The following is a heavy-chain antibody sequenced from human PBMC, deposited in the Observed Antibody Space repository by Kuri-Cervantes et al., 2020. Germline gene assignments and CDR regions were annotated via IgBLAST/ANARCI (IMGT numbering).Heavy chain of an antibody. V-gene: IGHV3-30*18. CDR1: RFTVSSNY. CDR3: AKVSEQLPPDY. CDR2: ISYDGSNK. J-gene: IGHJ4*02. D-gene: IGHD5-18*01. Sequence: GESLKISCAASRFTVSSNYMHWVRQAPGKGLEWVAVISYDGSNKYYADSVKGRFTISRDNSKNTLYLQMNSLRAEDTAVYYCAKVSEQLPPDYWGQGTLVTVSS.